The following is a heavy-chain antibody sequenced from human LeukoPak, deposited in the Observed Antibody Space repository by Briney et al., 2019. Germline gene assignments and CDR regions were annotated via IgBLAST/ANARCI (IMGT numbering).Heavy chain of an antibody. CDR1: GYPFTDYY. CDR2: IIPMFSTP. D-gene: IGHD1-14*01. Sequence: SVKVSCKASGYPFTDYYMHWVRQAPGQGLEWMGVIIPMFSTPDYAQKFQGRVTITADASKSTVYMDLSSLESDDTAVYYCARDRDTGTWSTDAFDVWGQGTMVTVSS. J-gene: IGHJ3*01. V-gene: IGHV1-69*13. CDR3: ARDRDTGTWSTDAFDV.